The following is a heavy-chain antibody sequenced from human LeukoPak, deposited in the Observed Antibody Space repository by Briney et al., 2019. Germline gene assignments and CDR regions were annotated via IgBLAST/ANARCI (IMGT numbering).Heavy chain of an antibody. Sequence: TGGSLRHSCGASGFTFRRYAMSWVRQAPGKGLEWVSAISGSGGSTYYADSVKGRFTISRDNSKNTLYLQMNSLRAEDTAVYYCAKKIEIGYYYYGMDVWGQGTTVTVSS. CDR3: AKKIEIGYYYYGMDV. D-gene: IGHD2-21*01. CDR1: GFTFRRYA. CDR2: ISGSGGST. J-gene: IGHJ6*02. V-gene: IGHV3-23*01.